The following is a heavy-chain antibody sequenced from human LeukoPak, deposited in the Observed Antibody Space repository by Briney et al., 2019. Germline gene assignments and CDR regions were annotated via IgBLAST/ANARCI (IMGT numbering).Heavy chain of an antibody. CDR1: GYTFTGYY. Sequence: ASVMVSCKTSGYTFTGYYIQWVRQAPGQGLEWMGWIAPISGDTDYAQNFQGRVTIASDASLSTAYMELSSLRSDDKAVYYCVRGGDGDRRDFDYWGQGTLVTVSS. J-gene: IGHJ4*02. CDR2: IAPISGDT. CDR3: VRGGDGDRRDFDY. D-gene: IGHD5-24*01. V-gene: IGHV1-2*02.